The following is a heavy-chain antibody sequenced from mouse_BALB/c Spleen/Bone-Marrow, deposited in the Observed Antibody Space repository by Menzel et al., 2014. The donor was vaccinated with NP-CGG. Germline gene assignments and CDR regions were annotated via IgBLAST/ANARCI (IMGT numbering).Heavy chain of an antibody. CDR3: ARAAYRYDVTWFAY. V-gene: IGHV2-9*02. CDR1: GFSLTSYG. J-gene: IGHJ3*01. D-gene: IGHD2-14*01. CDR2: IWAGGST. Sequence: VKVVESGPGLVAPSQSLSITCTVSGFSLTSYGVHWVRQPPGKGLEWLGVIWAGGSTNYNSALMSRLSISKDNSKSQVFLKMNSRQTDDTAMYYCARAAYRYDVTWFAYWGQGTLVTVSA.